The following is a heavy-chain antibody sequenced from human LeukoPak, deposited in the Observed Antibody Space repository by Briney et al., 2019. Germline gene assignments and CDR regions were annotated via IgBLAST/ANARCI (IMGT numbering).Heavy chain of an antibody. CDR3: SSSSNYYDSSGSRDYYFDY. CDR2: IYYSGRP. Sequence: SQTLSLTCTVSGGPISSGGYYWSWIRQHPGKGLECIGYIYYSGRPYYNPSRKGRVPIPVKTPKNQYSPKLSSVTGADTAVYYCSSSSNYYDSSGSRDYYFDYWGQGTLVTVSS. V-gene: IGHV4-31*03. CDR1: GGPISSGGYY. D-gene: IGHD3-22*01. J-gene: IGHJ4*02.